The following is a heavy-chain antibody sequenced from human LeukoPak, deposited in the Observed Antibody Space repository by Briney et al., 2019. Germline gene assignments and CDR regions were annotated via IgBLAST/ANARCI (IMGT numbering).Heavy chain of an antibody. CDR2: INHSGST. V-gene: IGHV4-34*01. D-gene: IGHD2-15*01. CDR1: GGSFSGYY. CDR3: ARRYCSGGSCYGLRNWYFDL. J-gene: IGHJ2*01. Sequence: SETLSLTCAVYGGSFSGYYWSWIRQPPGKGLEWIGGINHSGSTNYNPSLKSRVTISVDTSKNQFSLKLSSVTAADTAVYYCARRYCSGGSCYGLRNWYFDLWGRGTLVTVSS.